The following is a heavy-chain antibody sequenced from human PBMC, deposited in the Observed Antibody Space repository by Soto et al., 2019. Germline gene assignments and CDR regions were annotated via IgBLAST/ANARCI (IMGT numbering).Heavy chain of an antibody. CDR3: ARLYHTSYYYYALDV. CDR1: GYSFTSYW. J-gene: IGHJ6*02. V-gene: IGHV5-51*01. D-gene: IGHD2-2*01. Sequence: PGESLKISCKGSGYSFTSYWIGWVRQMPGKGLEWMGIINPADSDTKYSPSFQGQVTISADKSINTAYLQWSSLKASDTAMYYCARLYHTSYYYYALDVWGQGTTVIVSS. CDR2: INPADSDT.